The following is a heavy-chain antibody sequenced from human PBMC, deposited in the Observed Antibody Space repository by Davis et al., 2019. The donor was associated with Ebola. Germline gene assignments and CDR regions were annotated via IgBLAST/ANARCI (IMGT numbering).Heavy chain of an antibody. D-gene: IGHD2-2*01. Sequence: PGGSLRLSCAASGFTFSSYGMHWVRQAPGKGLEWVAVIWYDGSNKYYADSVKGRFTISRDNSKNTLYLQMNSLRAEDTAVYYCARDHCSSTSCFYYYYGMDVWGKGTTVTVSS. CDR1: GFTFSSYG. J-gene: IGHJ6*04. CDR2: IWYDGSNK. CDR3: ARDHCSSTSCFYYYYGMDV. V-gene: IGHV3-33*01.